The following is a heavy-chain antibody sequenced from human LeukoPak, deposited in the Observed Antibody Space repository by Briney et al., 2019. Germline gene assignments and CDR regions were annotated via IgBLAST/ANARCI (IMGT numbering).Heavy chain of an antibody. V-gene: IGHV4-34*01. D-gene: IGHD6-13*01. J-gene: IGHJ4*02. Sequence: PSETLSLTCAVYGGSFSGYYWSWIRQPPGKGLEWIGEINHSGSTNYNPSLKSRVTISVDTSKNQFSLKLSSVTAADTAVYYCARSSSSSVSSFFVYWGQGTLVTVSS. CDR1: GGSFSGYY. CDR3: ARSSSSSVSSFFVY. CDR2: INHSGST.